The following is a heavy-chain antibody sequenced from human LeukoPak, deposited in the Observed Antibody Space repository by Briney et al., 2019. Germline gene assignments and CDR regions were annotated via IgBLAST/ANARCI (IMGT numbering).Heavy chain of an antibody. J-gene: IGHJ3*02. Sequence: GGTLRLSCAASGFTFSSYGMSWVRQAPGKGLEWVSAISGSGGSTYYADSVKGRFTISRDNSKNTLYLQMNSLRAEDTAVYYCAKVANYYDSSGPFDIWGQGTMVTVSS. CDR2: ISGSGGST. CDR1: GFTFSSYG. V-gene: IGHV3-23*01. CDR3: AKVANYYDSSGPFDI. D-gene: IGHD3-22*01.